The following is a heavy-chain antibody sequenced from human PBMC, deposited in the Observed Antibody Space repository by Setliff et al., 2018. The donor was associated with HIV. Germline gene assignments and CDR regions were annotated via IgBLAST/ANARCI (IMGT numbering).Heavy chain of an antibody. D-gene: IGHD3-10*01. J-gene: IGHJ4*02. CDR1: GFTFSSYT. CDR2: ISSTSTTI. CDR3: AKDRRGVYNFDY. Sequence: GGSLRLSCAASGFTFSSYTMNWVRQAPGKGLEWLSYISSTSTTIYYADSVKGRFTISRDNSKNTLYLQMNSLRVEDTAVYHCAKDRRGVYNFDYWGQGTQVTVSS. V-gene: IGHV3-48*01.